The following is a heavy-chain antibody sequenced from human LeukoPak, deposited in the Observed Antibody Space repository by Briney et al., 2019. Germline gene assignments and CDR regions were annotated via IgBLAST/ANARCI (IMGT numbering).Heavy chain of an antibody. Sequence: GASVKVSCKASGGTFSSYAISWVRQAPGQGLEWMGGIIPIFGTANYAQKFQGRVPITADESTSTAYMELSSLRSEDTAVYYCARGAEGGIAAPTIDYWGQGTLVTVSS. CDR3: ARGAEGGIAAPTIDY. D-gene: IGHD6-13*01. CDR2: IIPIFGTA. V-gene: IGHV1-69*01. J-gene: IGHJ4*02. CDR1: GGTFSSYA.